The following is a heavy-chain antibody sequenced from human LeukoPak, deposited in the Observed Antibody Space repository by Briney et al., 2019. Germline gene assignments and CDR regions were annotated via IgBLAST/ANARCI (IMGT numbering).Heavy chain of an antibody. CDR2: IDPSDSYT. CDR1: GYSFTSYW. D-gene: IGHD3-9*01. CDR3: ARHLARKYDILTGYHDAFDI. V-gene: IGHV5-10-1*01. Sequence: GESLKISCKGSGYSFTSYWISWVRHMPGKGLEWMGRIDPSDSYTNYSPSFQGHVTISADKSISTAYLQWSSLKASDTAMYYCARHLARKYDILTGYHDAFDIWGQGTMVTVSS. J-gene: IGHJ3*02.